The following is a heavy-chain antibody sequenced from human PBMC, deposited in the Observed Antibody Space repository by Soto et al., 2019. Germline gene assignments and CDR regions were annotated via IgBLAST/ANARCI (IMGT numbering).Heavy chain of an antibody. V-gene: IGHV4-39*01. CDR2: IYYSGST. CDR3: ASMDYDILTGYSPNWFDP. CDR1: GGSISSSSYY. D-gene: IGHD3-9*01. Sequence: ETLSLTCTVSGGSISSSSYYWGWIRQPPGKGLEWIGSIYYSGSTYYNPSLKSRVTISVDTSKNQFSLKLSSVTAADTAVYYCASMDYDILTGYSPNWFDPWGQGTLVTVSS. J-gene: IGHJ5*02.